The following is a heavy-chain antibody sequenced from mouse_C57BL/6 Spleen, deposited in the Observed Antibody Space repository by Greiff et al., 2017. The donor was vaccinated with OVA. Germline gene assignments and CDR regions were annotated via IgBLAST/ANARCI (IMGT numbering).Heavy chain of an antibody. J-gene: IGHJ4*01. CDR3: TPTTVVATRGY. CDR2: IDPENGDT. V-gene: IGHV14-4*01. Sequence: VQLKESGAELVRPGASVKLSCTASGFNIKDDYMHWVKQRPEQGLEWIGWIDPENGDTEYASKFQGKATITADTSSNTAYLQLSSLTSEDTAVYYCTPTTVVATRGYWGQGTSVTVSS. D-gene: IGHD1-1*01. CDR1: GFNIKDDY.